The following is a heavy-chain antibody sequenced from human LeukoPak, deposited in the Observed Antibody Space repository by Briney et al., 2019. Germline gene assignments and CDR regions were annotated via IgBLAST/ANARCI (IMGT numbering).Heavy chain of an antibody. D-gene: IGHD5-12*01. Sequence: ASVKVSCKASGYTFTDYYMHWVRQAPGQGLEWMGWINPNSGGTNYAQKFQGRVTMTRDTSISTAYMELSRLRSDDTAVYYCARDLSIYGGYANWFDPWGQGTLVTVYS. CDR3: ARDLSIYGGYANWFDP. V-gene: IGHV1-2*02. J-gene: IGHJ5*02. CDR1: GYTFTDYY. CDR2: INPNSGGT.